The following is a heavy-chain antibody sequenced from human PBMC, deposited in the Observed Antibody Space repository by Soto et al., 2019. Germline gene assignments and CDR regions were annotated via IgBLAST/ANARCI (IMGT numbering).Heavy chain of an antibody. CDR1: GGSISSGGYY. V-gene: IGHV4-31*03. D-gene: IGHD4-4*01. CDR2: IYYSGST. CDR3: ARGEDDYSNFNWFDP. J-gene: IGHJ5*02. Sequence: SETLSLTCTVSGGSISSGGYYWSWIRQHPGKGLEWIGYIYYSGSTYYNPSLKSRVTISVDTSKNQFSLKLSSVTAADTAVYYCARGEDDYSNFNWFDPWGQGTLVTVSS.